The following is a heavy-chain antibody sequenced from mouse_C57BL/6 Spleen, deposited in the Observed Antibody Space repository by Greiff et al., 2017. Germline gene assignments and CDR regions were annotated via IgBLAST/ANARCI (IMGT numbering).Heavy chain of an antibody. J-gene: IGHJ3*01. CDR2: IYPRSGNT. CDR3: ARSGIYYGNYGFAY. D-gene: IGHD2-1*01. Sequence: QVQLKQSGAELARPGASVKLSCKASGYTFTSYGISWVKQRTGQGLEWIGEIYPRSGNTYYIEKFKGKATLTADKSSSTAYMELRSLTSEDSAVYFCARSGIYYGNYGFAYWGQGTLVTVSA. CDR1: GYTFTSYG. V-gene: IGHV1-81*01.